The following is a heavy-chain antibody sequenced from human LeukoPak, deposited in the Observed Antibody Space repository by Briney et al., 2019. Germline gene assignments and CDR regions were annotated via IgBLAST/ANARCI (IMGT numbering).Heavy chain of an antibody. D-gene: IGHD6-19*01. CDR1: GGSISSYY. CDR3: ARSPPEQWLVRVGAFDI. Sequence: SETLSLTCTVSGGSISSYYWSWIRQPPGKGREWIGYIYYSGSTNYNPSLKSRVTISVDTSKNQFSLKLTSVTAADTAVYYCARSPPEQWLVRVGAFDIWGQGTMVTVSS. CDR2: IYYSGST. J-gene: IGHJ3*02. V-gene: IGHV4-59*01.